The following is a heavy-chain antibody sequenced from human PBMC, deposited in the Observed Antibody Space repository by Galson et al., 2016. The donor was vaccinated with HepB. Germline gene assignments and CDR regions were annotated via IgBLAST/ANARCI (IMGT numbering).Heavy chain of an antibody. CDR2: INVGNGNT. Sequence: SVKVSCKASGFTLTSYAIKWVRQAPGQRLEWMGWINVGNGNTKYSEKFQGRVTITRDTSASTVYMELSSLRSEDTAVYYCARVLGGYDFYPWGQGTLVTVSS. CDR1: GFTLTSYA. CDR3: ARVLGGYDFYP. J-gene: IGHJ5*02. V-gene: IGHV1-3*01. D-gene: IGHD5-12*01.